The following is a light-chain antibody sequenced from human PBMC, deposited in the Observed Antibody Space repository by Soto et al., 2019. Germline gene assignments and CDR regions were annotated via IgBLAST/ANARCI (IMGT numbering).Light chain of an antibody. CDR2: AAS. CDR1: QGIRND. J-gene: IGKJ4*01. V-gene: IGKV1-17*01. CDR3: LQHNTYPLT. Sequence: DIQMTQSPSSLSASVGDRVTITCRASQGIRNDLGWYQQKPGKAPKRLIYAASSLQSGVPSRFSGSGFGTEFTLTISSPQPEDFATYCLQHNTYPLTFGGGTKVEI.